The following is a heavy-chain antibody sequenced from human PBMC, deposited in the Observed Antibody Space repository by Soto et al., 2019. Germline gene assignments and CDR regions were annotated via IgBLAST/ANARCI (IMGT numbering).Heavy chain of an antibody. Sequence: QVQLVQSGAEVQKPGASVKVSCKVSGYTLTELSMHWVRQAPGKGIEWMGGFDPEDGETIYAQKFQGRVTMTDDTSTDTAYMELSSLRAEDTAVYYCATTHYDYIWGSYRYGGWFDPWGQGTLVTVSS. CDR2: FDPEDGET. CDR3: ATTHYDYIWGSYRYGGWFDP. V-gene: IGHV1-24*01. J-gene: IGHJ5*02. CDR1: GYTLTELS. D-gene: IGHD3-16*02.